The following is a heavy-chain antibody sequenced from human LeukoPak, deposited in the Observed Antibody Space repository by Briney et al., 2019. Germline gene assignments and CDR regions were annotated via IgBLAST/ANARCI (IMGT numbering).Heavy chain of an antibody. CDR2: ISGSGGST. D-gene: IGHD6-19*01. CDR1: GFTFSSFG. V-gene: IGHV3-23*01. J-gene: IGHJ3*02. CDR3: AKSLGWLVIHDAFDI. Sequence: GGSLRLSCAASGFTFSSFGMSWVRQAPGKGLEWVSAISGSGGSTYYADSVKGRFTISRDNSKNTLYLQMNSLRAEDTAVYYCAKSLGWLVIHDAFDIWGQGTMVTVSS.